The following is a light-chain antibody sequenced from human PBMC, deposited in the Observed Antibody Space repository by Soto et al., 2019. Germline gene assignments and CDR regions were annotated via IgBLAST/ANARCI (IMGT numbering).Light chain of an antibody. CDR2: HTS. V-gene: IGKV1-39*01. CDR3: QQTTGNPYT. J-gene: IGKJ2*01. CDR1: QTITNY. Sequence: DIQMTQSPSSLTASVGDRVTITCRASQTITNYLNWYQQRPGKAPKLLIFHTSTLQSGVPSRFSGNGSGTDFTLMISSLQPEDFATYYYQQTTGNPYTIGQGTQVEI.